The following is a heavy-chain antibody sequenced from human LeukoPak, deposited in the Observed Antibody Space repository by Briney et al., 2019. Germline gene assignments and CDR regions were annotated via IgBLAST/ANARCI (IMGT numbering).Heavy chain of an antibody. CDR3: AKGWNGMDYGGGLDY. CDR2: ISYDGSNK. J-gene: IGHJ4*02. CDR1: GFTFSSYA. D-gene: IGHD4-23*01. Sequence: GGSLRLSCAASGFTFSSYAMHWVRQAPGKGLEWVAVISYDGSNKYYADSVKGRFTISRDNSKNTLYLQMNSLRAEDTALYYCAKGWNGMDYGGGLDYWGQGTLVTVSS. V-gene: IGHV3-30-3*01.